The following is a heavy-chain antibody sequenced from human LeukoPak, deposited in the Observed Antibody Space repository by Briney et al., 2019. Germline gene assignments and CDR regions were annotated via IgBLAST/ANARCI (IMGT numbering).Heavy chain of an antibody. CDR1: GFTVSSNS. V-gene: IGHV3-53*01. D-gene: IGHD3-22*01. J-gene: IGHJ4*02. CDR3: ARRAGDYSHPYDY. CDR2: IYSGGNT. Sequence: GGSLRLSCAASGFTVSSNSMSWVRQAPGKGLEWVSFIYSGGNTHNSDSVKGRFTISRDNSKNTLYLQMNSLRAEDTAVYYCARRAGDYSHPYDYWGQGTLVTVSS.